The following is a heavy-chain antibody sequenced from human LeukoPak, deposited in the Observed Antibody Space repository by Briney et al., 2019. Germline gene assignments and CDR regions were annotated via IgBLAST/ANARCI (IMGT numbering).Heavy chain of an antibody. V-gene: IGHV3-23*01. Sequence: GGSLRLSSAASGFIFSNYAMSWVRQAPGKGLEWVSIISGSGGSTYYVDSVKGRFTIFRDNSNNTLYLQMNSLRADDTAVYYCAKEPGIAAAAQNNWFDPWGQGTLVTVSS. J-gene: IGHJ5*02. D-gene: IGHD6-13*01. CDR3: AKEPGIAAAAQNNWFDP. CDR2: ISGSGGST. CDR1: GFIFSNYA.